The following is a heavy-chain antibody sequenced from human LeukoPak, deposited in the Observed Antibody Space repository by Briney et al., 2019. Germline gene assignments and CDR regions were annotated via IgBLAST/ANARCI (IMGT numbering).Heavy chain of an antibody. Sequence: YPSETLSLTCTVSGYSISGGNYWGWIRQPPGKGLEWIGNIYPTGTTFYNPSLKSRVTISIDTSKNQFSLKLRSVTAADTAVYYCARDFKDDTVVVPAADYWGQGTLVTVSS. V-gene: IGHV4-38-2*02. J-gene: IGHJ4*02. CDR3: ARDFKDDTVVVPAADY. D-gene: IGHD2-2*01. CDR1: GYSISGGNY. CDR2: IYPTGTT.